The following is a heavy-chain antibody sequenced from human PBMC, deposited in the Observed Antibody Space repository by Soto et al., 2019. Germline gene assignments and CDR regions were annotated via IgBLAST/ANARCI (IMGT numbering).Heavy chain of an antibody. CDR2: IYSGGST. J-gene: IGHJ4*02. CDR3: ARDSGGDYDY. Sequence: EVQLLESGGGLVQAGGSLRLSCAASGFTVIRNYMRWVRQAPGKGVEWVSVIYSGGSTYYADSVKGRFTISRDNSKNTLYLQMYSLRDEDTAVYYCARDSGGDYDYWGQGTLVTVS. D-gene: IGHD4-17*01. CDR1: GFTVIRNY. V-gene: IGHV3-66*01.